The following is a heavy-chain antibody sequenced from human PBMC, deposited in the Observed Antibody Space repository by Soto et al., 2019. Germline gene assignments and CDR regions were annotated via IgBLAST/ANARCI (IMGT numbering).Heavy chain of an antibody. CDR2: VYYSGTT. Sequence: SETLSLTCSVSGGSVSDKTYYWSWIRQPPGKRLEWIGYVYYSGTTNYNPSLKSRVTISIDLSKNRFSLRLSSVTTADTALYYCARTTAVPNTLRSRYFFDYWGQGTLVTVSS. CDR3: ARTTAVPNTLRSRYFFDY. J-gene: IGHJ4*02. CDR1: GGSVSDKTYY. D-gene: IGHD4-17*01. V-gene: IGHV4-61*01.